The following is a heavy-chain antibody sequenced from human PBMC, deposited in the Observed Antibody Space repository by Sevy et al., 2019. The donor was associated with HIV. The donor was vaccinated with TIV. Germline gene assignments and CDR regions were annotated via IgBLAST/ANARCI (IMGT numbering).Heavy chain of an antibody. CDR3: AKETIRGTYNWFDP. Sequence: GGSLRLSCVASGFTFSSYGMSWVRQAPGEGLECVSDIGGSGGSTYYADSVRGRFTISRDNSKNTLYLQMNSLRADDTAVYYCAKETIRGTYNWFDPWGQGTLVTVSS. CDR2: IGGSGGST. V-gene: IGHV3-23*01. D-gene: IGHD3-10*01. CDR1: GFTFSSYG. J-gene: IGHJ5*02.